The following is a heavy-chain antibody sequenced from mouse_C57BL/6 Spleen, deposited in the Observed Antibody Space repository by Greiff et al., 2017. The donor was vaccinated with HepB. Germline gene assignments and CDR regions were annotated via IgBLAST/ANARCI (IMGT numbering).Heavy chain of an antibody. V-gene: IGHV1-85*01. CDR3: AREEDYYGSSYNYAMDY. D-gene: IGHD1-1*01. CDR2: IYPRDGST. CDR1: GYTFTSYD. Sequence: QVHVKQSGPELVKPGASVKLSCKASGYTFTSYDINWVKQRPGQGLEWIGWIYPRDGSTKYNEKFKGKATLTVDTSSSTAYMELHSLTSEDSAVYFCAREEDYYGSSYNYAMDYWGQGTSVTVSS. J-gene: IGHJ4*01.